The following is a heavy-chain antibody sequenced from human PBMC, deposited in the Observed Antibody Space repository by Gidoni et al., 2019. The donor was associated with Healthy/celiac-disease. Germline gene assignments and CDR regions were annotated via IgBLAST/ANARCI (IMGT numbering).Heavy chain of an antibody. J-gene: IGHJ4*02. CDR3: ARDGPGYCSGGSCYPSFGY. CDR1: GYTFTSYY. V-gene: IGHV1-46*03. Sequence: QVQLVQSGAEVKKPGASVKVSCKASGYTFTSYYMHWVRQAPGQGLEWMGIINPSGGSTSYEQKFQGRVTMNRDTSTSTVYMELSSLRSEDTAVYYCARDGPGYCSGGSCYPSFGYWGQGTLVTVSS. D-gene: IGHD2-15*01. CDR2: INPSGGST.